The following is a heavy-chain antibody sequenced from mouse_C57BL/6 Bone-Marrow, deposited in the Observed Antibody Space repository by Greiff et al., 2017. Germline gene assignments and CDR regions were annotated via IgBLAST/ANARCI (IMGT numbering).Heavy chain of an antibody. V-gene: IGHV5-16*01. CDR3: ARLPYYFDY. CDR1: GFTFSDYY. Sequence: EVKLVESEGGLVQPGSSMKLSCTASGFTFSDYYMAWVRQVPEKGLEWVANINYDGSSTYYLDSLKSRFIISRDNAKNILYLQMSSLKSEDTATYYCARLPYYFDYWGQGTTLTVSS. CDR2: INYDGSST. J-gene: IGHJ2*01.